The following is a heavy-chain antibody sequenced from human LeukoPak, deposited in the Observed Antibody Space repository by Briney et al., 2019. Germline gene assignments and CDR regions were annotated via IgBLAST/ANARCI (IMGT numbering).Heavy chain of an antibody. CDR3: ARGGRDGYNFQDY. D-gene: IGHD5-24*01. V-gene: IGHV4-30-2*01. J-gene: IGHJ4*02. CDR1: GGSISSGGYS. Sequence: SQTLSLTCAVSGGSISSGGYSWSWIRQPPGKGLEWIGYIYHSGSTYYNPSLKSRVTISVDTSKNQFSLKLSSVTAADTAVYYCARGGRDGYNFQDYWGQGTLVTVSS. CDR2: IYHSGST.